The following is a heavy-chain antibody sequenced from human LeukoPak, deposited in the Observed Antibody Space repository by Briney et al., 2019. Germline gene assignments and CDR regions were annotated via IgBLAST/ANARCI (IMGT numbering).Heavy chain of an antibody. D-gene: IGHD3-22*01. CDR2: IGRSGTTT. V-gene: IGHV3-48*03. J-gene: IGHJ4*02. CDR1: GFSFNNYE. Sequence: PGGSLRLSCAASGFSFNNYEMNWVRQAPGQGLEWVSYIGRSGTTTYYADSVKGRFTISRDNAKNSLYLQMNSLRAEDTAVYYCARGRYYYDSSGYYFFDYWGQGTLVTVSS. CDR3: ARGRYYYDSSGYYFFDY.